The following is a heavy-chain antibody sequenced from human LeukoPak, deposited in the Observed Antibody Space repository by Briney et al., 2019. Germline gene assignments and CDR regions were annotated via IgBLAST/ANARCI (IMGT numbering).Heavy chain of an antibody. CDR3: ARDSGEWLSHNFDY. J-gene: IGHJ4*02. CDR1: GFTFSSYA. V-gene: IGHV3-23*01. CDR2: ISGSGGST. D-gene: IGHD3-3*01. Sequence: PGGSLRLSCAASGFTFSSYAMSWVRQAPGKGLEWVSAISGSGGSTYYADSVKGRFTISRDNAKNTLYLQMNSLRAEDTAVYYCARDSGEWLSHNFDYWGQGTLVTVSS.